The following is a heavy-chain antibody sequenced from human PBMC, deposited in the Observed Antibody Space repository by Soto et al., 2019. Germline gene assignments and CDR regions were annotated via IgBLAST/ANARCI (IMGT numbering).Heavy chain of an antibody. Sequence: GGSLRLSCAASGFTFSDYAMHWVRQAPVKGLEGVAVIWYDGSNKYYADSVKGRFTISGDNSKNTLYLQMNSLRAEDTAVYYCARDLGITIFGVVSDYYYYGMDVWGQGTTVTVSS. CDR1: GFTFSDYA. J-gene: IGHJ6*02. CDR3: ARDLGITIFGVVSDYYYYGMDV. CDR2: IWYDGSNK. V-gene: IGHV3-33*08. D-gene: IGHD3-3*01.